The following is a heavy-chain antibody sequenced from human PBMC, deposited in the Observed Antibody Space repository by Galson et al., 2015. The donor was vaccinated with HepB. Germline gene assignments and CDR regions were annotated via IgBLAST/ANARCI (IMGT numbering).Heavy chain of an antibody. CDR1: GFTFSSYS. V-gene: IGHV3-48*04. Sequence: SLRLSCAASGFTFSSYSMNWVRQAPGKGLEWVSYISSSSSTIYYADSVKGRFTISRDNAKNSLYLQMNSLRAEDTAVYYCARGHSSGWRRRDDYWGQGTLVTVSS. CDR2: ISSSSSTI. J-gene: IGHJ4*02. D-gene: IGHD6-19*01. CDR3: ARGHSSGWRRRDDY.